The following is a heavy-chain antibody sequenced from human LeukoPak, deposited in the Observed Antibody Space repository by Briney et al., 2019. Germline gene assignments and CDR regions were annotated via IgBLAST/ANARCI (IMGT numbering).Heavy chain of an antibody. V-gene: IGHV4-34*01. Sequence: SETLSLTCAVYGGSFSGYYWSWIRQPPGKGLEWIGEINHSGSTNYNPSLESRVTISVDTSKNQFSLKLSSVTAADTAVYYCAIGGTPSYNWFDPWGQGTLVTVSS. CDR2: INHSGST. CDR3: AIGGTPSYNWFDP. D-gene: IGHD1-1*01. CDR1: GGSFSGYY. J-gene: IGHJ5*02.